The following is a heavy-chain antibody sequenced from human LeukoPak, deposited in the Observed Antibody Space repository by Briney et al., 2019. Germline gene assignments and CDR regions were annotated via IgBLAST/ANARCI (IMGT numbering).Heavy chain of an antibody. J-gene: IGHJ4*02. CDR1: GYSFNTYW. Sequence: GESLKIPCRGSGYSFNTYWIGWVRQMPGKGLEWMGIIYPGDSDTRCSPSFQGQVTMSADKSINTAYLQWSSLKASDTAMYYCARRQGCSSTSCPPDYWGQGTLVTVSS. CDR3: ARRQGCSSTSCPPDY. V-gene: IGHV5-51*01. D-gene: IGHD2-2*01. CDR2: IYPGDSDT.